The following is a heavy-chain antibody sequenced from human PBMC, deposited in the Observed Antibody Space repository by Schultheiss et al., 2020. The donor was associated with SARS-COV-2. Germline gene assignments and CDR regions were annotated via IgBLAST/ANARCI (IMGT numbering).Heavy chain of an antibody. J-gene: IGHJ4*01. Sequence: GGSLRLTCAASGFTFSSYGMHWVRQAPGKGLEWVAVISYDGSNKYYADSVKGRFTISRDNSKNTLYLQMNSLRAEDTAVYYCARDYYGHFDFWGQGTLVTVSS. CDR2: ISYDGSNK. V-gene: IGHV3-30*03. CDR3: ARDYYGHFDF. D-gene: IGHD3-22*01. CDR1: GFTFSSYG.